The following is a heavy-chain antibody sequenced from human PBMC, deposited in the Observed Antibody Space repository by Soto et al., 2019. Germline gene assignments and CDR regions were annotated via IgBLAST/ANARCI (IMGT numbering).Heavy chain of an antibody. CDR1: GFTFSSYS. Sequence: GGSLRLSCAASGFTFSSYSMNWVRQAPGKGLEWVSYISSSSSTIYYADSVKGRFTISRDNAKNSLYLQMNSLRAEDTAVYYCARRLRFLEWSYFDYWGQGTLVTVSS. D-gene: IGHD3-3*01. CDR3: ARRLRFLEWSYFDY. CDR2: ISSSSSTI. V-gene: IGHV3-48*01. J-gene: IGHJ4*02.